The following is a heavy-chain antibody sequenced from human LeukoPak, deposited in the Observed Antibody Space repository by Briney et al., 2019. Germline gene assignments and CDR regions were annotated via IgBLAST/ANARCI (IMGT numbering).Heavy chain of an antibody. CDR1: GYTFTGYY. J-gene: IGHJ5*02. CDR2: INPNSGGT. V-gene: IGHV1-2*02. Sequence: ASVNVSCKASGYTFTGYYMHWVRQAPGQGLEWMGWINPNSGGTNYAQKFQGRVTMTRDTSISTAYMELSRLRSDDTAVYYCAREVGAYSWFDPWGQGTLVTVSS. CDR3: AREVGAYSWFDP. D-gene: IGHD1-26*01.